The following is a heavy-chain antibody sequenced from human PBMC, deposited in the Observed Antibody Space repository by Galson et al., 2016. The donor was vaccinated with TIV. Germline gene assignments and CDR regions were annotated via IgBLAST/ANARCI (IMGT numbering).Heavy chain of an antibody. Sequence: SLRLSCAASGFTFKKYGMAWVRQAPGKGLEWVSDISGRGGTTHYADSVKGRFTISRDNSKNTLYLHMSSLRAEDTALYYCARGPTTRRGYYGLDIWGQGTTVTVSS. CDR2: ISGRGGTT. D-gene: IGHD1-26*01. V-gene: IGHV3-23*01. CDR1: GFTFKKYG. CDR3: ARGPTTRRGYYGLDI. J-gene: IGHJ6*02.